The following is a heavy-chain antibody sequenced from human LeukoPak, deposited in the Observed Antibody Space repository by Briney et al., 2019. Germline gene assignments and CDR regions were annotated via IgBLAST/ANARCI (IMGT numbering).Heavy chain of an antibody. J-gene: IGHJ6*02. D-gene: IGHD2-2*01. Sequence: GESLKISCKASGYSFTSYWIGWVRQMPGKGLEWMGIIYPDDSDTRYSPSFQGQVTMSADKSITTAYLPWSSLKASDTAMYYCARQLGYCSSTSCLYGMDVWGQGTTVTVSS. V-gene: IGHV5-51*01. CDR2: IYPDDSDT. CDR3: ARQLGYCSSTSCLYGMDV. CDR1: GYSFTSYW.